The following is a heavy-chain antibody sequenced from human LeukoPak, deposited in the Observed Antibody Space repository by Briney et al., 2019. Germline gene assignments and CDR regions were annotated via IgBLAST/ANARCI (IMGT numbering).Heavy chain of an antibody. V-gene: IGHV3-23*01. J-gene: IGHJ4*02. D-gene: IGHD6-19*01. Sequence: PGGSLRLSCAASGFTFSSYAMSWVRQAPGKGLEWVSAISGSGGSTYYADSVKGRFTIPRDNSKNTLYLQMNSLRAEDTAVYYCAKDYSSGWYFDYWGQGTLVTVSS. CDR1: GFTFSSYA. CDR3: AKDYSSGWYFDY. CDR2: ISGSGGST.